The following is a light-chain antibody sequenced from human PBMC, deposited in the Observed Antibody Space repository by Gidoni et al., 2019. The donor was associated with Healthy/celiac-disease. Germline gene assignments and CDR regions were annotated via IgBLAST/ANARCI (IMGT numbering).Light chain of an antibody. CDR2: GNS. V-gene: IGLV1-40*01. J-gene: IGLJ2*01. Sequence: QSVLTQPPSVSGAPGQRVTISCTGSSSNIGAGYDVHWYQKLPGTAPKRLIYGNSNRPSGVPDRFSGSKSGTSASLAITGLQAEDEADYYCQSYDSSLSGSVFGGGTKLTVL. CDR1: SSNIGAGYD. CDR3: QSYDSSLSGSV.